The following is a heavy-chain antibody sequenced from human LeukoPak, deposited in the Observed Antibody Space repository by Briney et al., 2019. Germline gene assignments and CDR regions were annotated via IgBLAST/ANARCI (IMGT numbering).Heavy chain of an antibody. Sequence: GGSLRLSCAASGFTFSSYGMHWVRQAPGKGLEWVAFIRYDGSNKYYADSVKGRFTISRDDSKNTLYLHMDNLKVEDTGVYFCPTDGNYWGQGTLVAVS. CDR2: IRYDGSNK. CDR3: PTDGNY. D-gene: IGHD2/OR15-2a*01. V-gene: IGHV3-30*02. J-gene: IGHJ4*02. CDR1: GFTFSSYG.